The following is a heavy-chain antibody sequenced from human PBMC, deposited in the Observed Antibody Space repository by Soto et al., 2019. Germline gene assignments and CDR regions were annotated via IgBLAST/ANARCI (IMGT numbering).Heavy chain of an antibody. D-gene: IGHD4-17*01. CDR2: IYYSGST. CDR1: GGSISSGGYY. CDR3: ARVSYGDSSCDY. Sequence: SETLSLTGTVSGGSISSGGYYWSWIRQHPGKGLEWIGYIYYSGSTYYNPSLKSRVTISVDTSKNQFSLKLSSVTAADTAVYYCARVSYGDSSCDYWGQGTLVTVSS. V-gene: IGHV4-31*03. J-gene: IGHJ4*02.